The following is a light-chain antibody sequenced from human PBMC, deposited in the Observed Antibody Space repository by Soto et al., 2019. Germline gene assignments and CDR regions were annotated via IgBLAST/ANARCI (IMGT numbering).Light chain of an antibody. J-gene: IGKJ1*01. CDR2: SAS. CDR3: QQSYSTPKT. Sequence: DIQMTQSPSSLSASVGDRVTITCRASQRIVSYLNWYQQKPGKAPNLLIYSASTLQSGVPSRFSGSGSGTDFTLTINSLQPEDFATYYCQQSYSTPKTFGQGTKVDIK. V-gene: IGKV1-39*01. CDR1: QRIVSY.